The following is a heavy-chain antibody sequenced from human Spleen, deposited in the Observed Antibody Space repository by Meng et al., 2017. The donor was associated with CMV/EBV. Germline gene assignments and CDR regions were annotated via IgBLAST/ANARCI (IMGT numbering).Heavy chain of an antibody. J-gene: IGHJ4*02. D-gene: IGHD2-2*01. Sequence: GESLKISCAASGFTLSSYTMHWVRQAPGKGLECVAVISDDGSNEYYADSVKGRLTISRDISKNTLYLQMNSLTAEDTAVYYCARVRYCASTICYRPFDYWGQGTLVTVSS. CDR2: ISDDGSNE. CDR3: ARVRYCASTICYRPFDY. V-gene: IGHV3-30*04. CDR1: GFTLSSYT.